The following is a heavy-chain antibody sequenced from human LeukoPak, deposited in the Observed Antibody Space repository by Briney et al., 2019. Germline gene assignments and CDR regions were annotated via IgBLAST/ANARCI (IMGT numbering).Heavy chain of an antibody. CDR2: ISYDGSNK. Sequence: TGGSLRLSCAASGFTFSSYGMHWVRQAPGKGLEWVAVISYDGSNKYYADSVKGRFTISRDNSKNTLYLQMNSLRAEDTAVYYCAKAPSAMVRGVIVQWFDPWGQGTLVTVSS. CDR3: AKAPSAMVRGVIVQWFDP. J-gene: IGHJ5*02. D-gene: IGHD3-10*01. CDR1: GFTFSSYG. V-gene: IGHV3-30*18.